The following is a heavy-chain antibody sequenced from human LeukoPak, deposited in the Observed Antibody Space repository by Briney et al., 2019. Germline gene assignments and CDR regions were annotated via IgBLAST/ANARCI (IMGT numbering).Heavy chain of an antibody. J-gene: IGHJ4*02. V-gene: IGHV3-53*01. CDR1: GFTFSDYA. CDR2: IYSGGST. D-gene: IGHD3-22*01. CDR3: ARGPYYYDSPGGGYFDY. Sequence: GGSLRLSCAASGFTFSDYAMTWVRQAPGKGLEWVSVIYSGGSTYYADSVKGRFTISRDNSKNKLYLQMNSLRAEDTAVYYCARGPYYYDSPGGGYFDYWGQGTLVTVSS.